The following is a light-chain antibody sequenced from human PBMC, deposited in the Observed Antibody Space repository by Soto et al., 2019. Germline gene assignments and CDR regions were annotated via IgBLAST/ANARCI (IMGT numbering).Light chain of an antibody. CDR3: SSYSSSSTV. CDR1: SSDVGSYNY. V-gene: IGLV2-14*01. J-gene: IGLJ1*01. Sequence: QSVLTQPASVSGSPGQSITISCTGTSSDVGSYNYVSWYQQYPGEVPKLMIYEVSTRPSGVSSRFSGSKSGNTASLTISGLQAEDEADYYCSSYSSSSTVFGTGTKLTVL. CDR2: EVS.